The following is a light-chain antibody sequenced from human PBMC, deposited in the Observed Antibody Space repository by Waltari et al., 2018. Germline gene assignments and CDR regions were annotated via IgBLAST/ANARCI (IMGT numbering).Light chain of an antibody. V-gene: IGLV1-47*01. CDR1: TSNIGSNY. Sequence: QSVMTQPPSASGTPGQTVTISCSGGTSNIGSNYVYWYQQLPGTAPNLIVYRNYQRPSGVPVRLSGSTSGASASLAISGLQSEDEGDYYCATWDDSLTNYVFGTGTKVTV. CDR3: ATWDDSLTNYV. J-gene: IGLJ1*01. CDR2: RNY.